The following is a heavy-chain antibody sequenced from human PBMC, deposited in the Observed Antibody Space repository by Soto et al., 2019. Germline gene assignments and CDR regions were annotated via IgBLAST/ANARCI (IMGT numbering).Heavy chain of an antibody. V-gene: IGHV1-18*04. Sequence: GASVKVSCKASGYTFTSYGISWVRQAPGQGLEWMGWISAYNGNTNYAQKLQGRVTMTTDTSTSTAYMELRSLRSDDTAMYYCARENVLSYVDTAMVDYFDYWGQGTLVTVSS. CDR1: GYTFTSYG. CDR3: ARENVLSYVDTAMVDYFDY. D-gene: IGHD5-18*01. CDR2: ISAYNGNT. J-gene: IGHJ4*02.